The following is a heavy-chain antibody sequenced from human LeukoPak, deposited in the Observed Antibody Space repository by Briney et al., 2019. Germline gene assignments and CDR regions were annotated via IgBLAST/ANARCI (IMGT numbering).Heavy chain of an antibody. CDR1: AVSKSRYY. Sequence: SETLSLTCTAAAVSKSRYYWSWIRQPPGKGLEWIGYIYYSGSTNYNPSLKSRVTISVDTSKNQFSQKLSSVTAADTAVYYCERVRAGYSRGADHDYYYGIDVWGQGTTVTVSS. V-gene: IGHV4-59*01. J-gene: IGHJ6*02. CDR2: IYYSGST. D-gene: IGHD6-19*01. CDR3: ERVRAGYSRGADHDYYYGIDV.